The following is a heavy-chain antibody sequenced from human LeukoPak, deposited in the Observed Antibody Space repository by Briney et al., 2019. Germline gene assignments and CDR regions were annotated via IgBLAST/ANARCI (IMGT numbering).Heavy chain of an antibody. V-gene: IGHV4-34*01. J-gene: IGHJ4*02. CDR2: INHSGRS. CDR3: ARGLYDSGDYYYGIRAYYFDQ. Sequence: SETLSLTCAVSGASFSGDYWSWLRQPPGKGLEWIAEINHSGRSNFNPSLQGRVTISVGTSKNQFSLNLSSVTAADTARYYCARGLYDSGDYYYGIRAYYFDQWGQGTLVTVSS. D-gene: IGHD3-22*01. CDR1: GASFSGDY.